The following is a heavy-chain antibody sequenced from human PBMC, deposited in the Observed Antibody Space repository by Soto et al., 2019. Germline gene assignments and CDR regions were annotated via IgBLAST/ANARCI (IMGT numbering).Heavy chain of an antibody. V-gene: IGHV2-5*02. CDR3: AHSLHSVTISDS. D-gene: IGHD4-17*01. CDR1: GLFIRNSGVG. J-gene: IGHJ4*02. Sequence: SGPKIVNSTETRTLIYPGGGLFIRNSGVGVGWIRQPPGKALEWLALTYWDDDKRYSPSLKGRLTITKDTSKNQVVLTMANMDPVVTATYYCAHSLHSVTISDSWRQGTRATVS. CDR2: TYWDDDK.